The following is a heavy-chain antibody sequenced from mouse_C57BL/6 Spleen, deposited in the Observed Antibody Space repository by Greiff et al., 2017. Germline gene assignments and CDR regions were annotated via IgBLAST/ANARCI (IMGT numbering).Heavy chain of an antibody. D-gene: IGHD2-2*01. CDR3: ARYGGYDGFAY. Sequence: QVQLQQPGAELVKPGASVKLSYKASGYTFTSYWMHWVKQRPGQGLEWIGMIHPNSGSTNYNEKFKSKATLTVDKSSSTAYMQLSSLTSEDSAVYYCARYGGYDGFAYWGQGTLVTVSA. V-gene: IGHV1-64*01. CDR2: IHPNSGST. CDR1: GYTFTSYW. J-gene: IGHJ3*01.